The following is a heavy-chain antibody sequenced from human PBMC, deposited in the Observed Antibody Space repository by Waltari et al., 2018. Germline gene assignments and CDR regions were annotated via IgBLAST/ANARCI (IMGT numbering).Heavy chain of an antibody. CDR2: RFYSGKP. Sequence: QVQLQESGPGLVKPSQTLSLTCSVSGAFISSGGYYWGWIRQHPGKGLEWITYRFYSGKPYYNPSLKSRVSMSVDMSKNQFSLELSSVTAADTAVYFCARMELQYYFDFWGQGALVTVSA. D-gene: IGHD1-7*01. CDR1: GAFISSGGYY. V-gene: IGHV4-31*03. J-gene: IGHJ4*02. CDR3: ARMELQYYFDF.